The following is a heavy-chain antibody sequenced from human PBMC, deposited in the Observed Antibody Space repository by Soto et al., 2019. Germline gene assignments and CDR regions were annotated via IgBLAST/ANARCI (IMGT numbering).Heavy chain of an antibody. J-gene: IGHJ4*02. CDR1: GYNFKNYW. Sequence: GESLKISCQGSGYNFKNYWILWVRQMPGKGLEWMGIIYPGDSDTRHNPSFEGQVTMSADTSINTVYLHLRSPKASDTGMYFCPPQFIHAGYTHGDADSWGQGTMVTVS. CDR2: IYPGDSDT. V-gene: IGHV5-51*01. CDR3: PPQFIHAGYTHGDADS. D-gene: IGHD5-18*01.